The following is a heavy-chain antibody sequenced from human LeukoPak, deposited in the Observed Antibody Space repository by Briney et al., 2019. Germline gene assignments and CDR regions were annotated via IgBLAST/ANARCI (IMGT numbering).Heavy chain of an antibody. V-gene: IGHV1-18*04. CDR3: ARQSRTTWNYYYYGMDV. CDR2: ISAYNGNT. CDR1: GYTFTSYY. Sequence: ASVTVSCKASGYTFTSYYMHWVRQAPGQGLEWMGWISAYNGNTNFAQKLQGRVTMTTDTSTSTAYMELRSLRSDDTAVYYCARQSRTTWNYYYYGMDVWGQGTTVTVSS. D-gene: IGHD1-1*01. J-gene: IGHJ6*02.